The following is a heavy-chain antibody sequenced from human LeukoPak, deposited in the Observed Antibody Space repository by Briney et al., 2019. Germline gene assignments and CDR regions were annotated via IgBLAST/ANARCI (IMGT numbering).Heavy chain of an antibody. CDR1: GGSISSYY. CDR3: ARTDYGSGTPTASDAFDI. V-gene: IGHV4-4*07. D-gene: IGHD3-10*01. Sequence: SETLSLTCTVSGGSISSYYWSWIRQPAGKGLEWIGRIYTSGSTNYNPSLKSRVTMSVDTSKNQFSLKLSSVTAADTGVYYCARTDYGSGTPTASDAFDIWGQGTMVTVSS. CDR2: IYTSGST. J-gene: IGHJ3*02.